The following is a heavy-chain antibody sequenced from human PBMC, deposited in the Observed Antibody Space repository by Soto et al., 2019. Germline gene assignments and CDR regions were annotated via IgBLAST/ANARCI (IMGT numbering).Heavy chain of an antibody. CDR2: IYYSGST. CDR3: AREGLTGTIGLYYYYGMDV. V-gene: IGHV4-59*01. J-gene: IGHJ6*02. D-gene: IGHD1-7*01. Sequence: QVQLQESGPGLVKPSETQSLTCTVTGGCISSYYWSWIRQPPGKGLEWIGYIYYSGSTNYNPSLKSRVTISVDTSKNQFSLKLSSVTAADTAVYYCAREGLTGTIGLYYYYGMDVWGQGTTVTVSS. CDR1: GGCISSYY.